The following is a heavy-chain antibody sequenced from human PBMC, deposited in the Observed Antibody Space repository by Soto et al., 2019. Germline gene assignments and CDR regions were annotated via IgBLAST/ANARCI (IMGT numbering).Heavy chain of an antibody. Sequence: AVKVSCKASGGTFSSYAISWVRQAPGQGLEWMGGIIPIFGTANYAQKFQGRVTITADESTSTAYMELSSLRSEDTAVYYCARPYYYDSSGYYSLDYWGQGTLVTVSS. V-gene: IGHV1-69*13. CDR2: IIPIFGTA. CDR1: GGTFSSYA. J-gene: IGHJ4*02. D-gene: IGHD3-22*01. CDR3: ARPYYYDSSGYYSLDY.